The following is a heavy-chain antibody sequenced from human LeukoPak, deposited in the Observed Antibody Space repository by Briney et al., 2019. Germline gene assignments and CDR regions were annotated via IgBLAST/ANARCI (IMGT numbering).Heavy chain of an antibody. J-gene: IGHJ2*01. V-gene: IGHV5-51*01. CDR2: IYPADSDT. Sequence: GESLKISCKGSGYSFTNYWIGWVRQIPGKGLGWMGIIYPADSDTRYSPSFQGQVPLSADKSISTAYLQWSSLKASDNAMYYCARQDPPARRERQWYFDLWGRGSLVTVSS. CDR3: ARQDPPARRERQWYFDL. D-gene: IGHD1-26*01. CDR1: GYSFTNYW.